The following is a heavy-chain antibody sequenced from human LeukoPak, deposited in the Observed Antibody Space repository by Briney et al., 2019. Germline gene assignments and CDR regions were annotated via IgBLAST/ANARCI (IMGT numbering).Heavy chain of an antibody. CDR2: IYYTGTT. CDR3: ARGRFSSGAFDF. Sequence: PSETLSLTCSVSGGSISGHYWNWIRQPPGKGLEWIGYIYYTGTTNYNPSLKSRVAISVDTSKNQFSLKLNSVTAADTAVYYCARGRFSSGAFDFWGRGTLVTVSS. J-gene: IGHJ4*02. D-gene: IGHD6-19*01. CDR1: GGSISGHY. V-gene: IGHV4-59*11.